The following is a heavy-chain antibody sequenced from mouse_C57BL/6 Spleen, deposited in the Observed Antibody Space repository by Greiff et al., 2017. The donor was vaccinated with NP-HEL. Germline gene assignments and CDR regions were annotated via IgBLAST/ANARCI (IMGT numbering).Heavy chain of an antibody. Sequence: EVQLQQSGPELVKPGASVKIPCKASGYTFTDYNMDWVKQSHGKSLEWIGDINPNNGGTIYNQKFKGKATLTVDKSSSTAYMELRSLTSEDTAVYYCARCYDGYWGLAYWGQGTLVTVSA. D-gene: IGHD2-3*01. CDR1: GYTFTDYN. J-gene: IGHJ3*01. CDR2: INPNNGGT. CDR3: ARCYDGYWGLAY. V-gene: IGHV1-18*01.